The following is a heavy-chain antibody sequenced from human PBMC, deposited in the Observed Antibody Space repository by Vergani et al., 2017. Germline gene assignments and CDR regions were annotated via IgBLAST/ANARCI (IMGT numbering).Heavy chain of an antibody. CDR1: GFTFSAYW. CDR2: IKQVGSEK. V-gene: IGHV3-7*01. CDR3: ARDDGSPAPQFRRLLYDVGWSYP. J-gene: IGHJ5*02. D-gene: IGHD2-2*02. Sequence: EVLLVESGGGLVQPGGSLRLSCAASGFTFSAYWMNWVRQAPGKGLAWVANIKQVGSEKYYVDSVKGRFTISRDNANNLVYLQMSSGRADDTAVYYCARDDGSPAPQFRRLLYDVGWSYPGGQGTRVTVSS.